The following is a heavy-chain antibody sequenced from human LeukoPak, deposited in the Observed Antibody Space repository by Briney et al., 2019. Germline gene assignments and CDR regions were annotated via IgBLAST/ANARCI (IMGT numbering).Heavy chain of an antibody. D-gene: IGHD6-13*01. J-gene: IGHJ4*02. V-gene: IGHV5-51*01. CDR1: GYSFTNYW. CDR2: ISPDGSDT. Sequence: GESLKISCKGSGYSFTNYWIGWVRQMPGKGLEWMGIISPDGSDTRYSPSFQGQVTISADKSITTAYLQWSSLRASDTAMYYCARLTSSWSFDYWGQGTLVTVSS. CDR3: ARLTSSWSFDY.